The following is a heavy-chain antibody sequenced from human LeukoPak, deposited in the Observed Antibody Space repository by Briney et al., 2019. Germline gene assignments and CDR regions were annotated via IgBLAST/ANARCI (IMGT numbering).Heavy chain of an antibody. CDR3: ARAKYGDLLDY. J-gene: IGHJ4*02. V-gene: IGHV4-4*07. CDR2: IHTSGST. CDR1: GGSISSYY. Sequence: SETLSLTCTVSGGSISSYYWIWVRQPAGKGLEWIGRIHTSGSTNYNPSLQSRVTMSVDTSKNQFSLNLSSVTAADTAVYYCARAKYGDLLDYWGQGTLVTVSS. D-gene: IGHD4-17*01.